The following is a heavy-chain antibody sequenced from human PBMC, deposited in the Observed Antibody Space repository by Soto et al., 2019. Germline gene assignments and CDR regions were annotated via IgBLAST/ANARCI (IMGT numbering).Heavy chain of an antibody. D-gene: IGHD3-10*01. CDR2: ISGGGDAT. Sequence: EVQLLDSGGGLVQPGGSLRLSCAASGFTFSGYALTWVRQAPGKGLERVSAISGGGDATIYADSVKGRFTISRDNSKNTLYLQMNTLRAEDTAVYYCARKVSGSTGRPDLWYFDLWGRGTLVTVSS. V-gene: IGHV3-23*01. CDR1: GFTFSGYA. CDR3: ARKVSGSTGRPDLWYFDL. J-gene: IGHJ2*01.